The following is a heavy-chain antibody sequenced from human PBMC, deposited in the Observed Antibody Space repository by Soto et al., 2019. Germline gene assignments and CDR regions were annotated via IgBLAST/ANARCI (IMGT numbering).Heavy chain of an antibody. D-gene: IGHD1-26*01. CDR2: IRGKADNYAT. V-gene: IGHV3-73*01. CDR3: TRWVVGAADAFDI. Sequence: EVQLVESGGGLVQPGGSLKLSCAASGLTFSGSAMHWVRQASGRGLEWVGRIRGKADNYATAYAASVKGRFTISRDDSKNTAYLQMNSLKPEDTAVYYCTRWVVGAADAFDIWGQGTMVTVSS. CDR1: GLTFSGSA. J-gene: IGHJ3*02.